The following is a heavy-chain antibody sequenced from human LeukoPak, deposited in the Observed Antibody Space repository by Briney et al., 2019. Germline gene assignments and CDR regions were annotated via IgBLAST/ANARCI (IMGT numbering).Heavy chain of an antibody. CDR1: DYSISSGYY. Sequence: SETLSLTCTVSDYSISSGYYWGWIRQPPGKGLEWIGSIYHSGSTYYNPSLKSRVTISVDKSKNQLSLKLSSVTAADTAVYYCARARGYPGEQTPVDWGQGTLVTVSS. CDR2: IYHSGST. CDR3: ARARGYPGEQTPVD. D-gene: IGHD7-27*01. J-gene: IGHJ4*02. V-gene: IGHV4-38-2*02.